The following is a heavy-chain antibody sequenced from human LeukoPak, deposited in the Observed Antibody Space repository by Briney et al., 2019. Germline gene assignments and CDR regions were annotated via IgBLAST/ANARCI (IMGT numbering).Heavy chain of an antibody. CDR2: IKSKTSGGTA. V-gene: IGHV3-15*01. Sequence: KPGGSLRLSCAASEFTFTNAWMNWVRQAPGRGLEWVGRIKSKTSGGTADYAAPVKDRFTISRDDSKNTLYLQMNSLKTEDTAVYYCTTYGLSGSGLFDYWGQGTLVTVSS. CDR3: TTYGLSGSGLFDY. D-gene: IGHD1-26*01. CDR1: EFTFTNAW. J-gene: IGHJ4*02.